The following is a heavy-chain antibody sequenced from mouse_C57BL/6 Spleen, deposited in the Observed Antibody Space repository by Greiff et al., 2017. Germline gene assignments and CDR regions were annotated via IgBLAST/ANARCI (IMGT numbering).Heavy chain of an antibody. J-gene: IGHJ2*01. Sequence: EVQLVESGPELVKPGASVKIPCKASGYTFTDYNMDWVKQSHGKSLEWIGDINPNNGGTIYNQKFKGKATLTVDKSSSTAYMELRSLTSEDTAVYYCARRGLFGTYYFDYWGQGTTLTVSS. D-gene: IGHD1-1*02. V-gene: IGHV1-18*01. CDR2: INPNNGGT. CDR3: ARRGLFGTYYFDY. CDR1: GYTFTDYN.